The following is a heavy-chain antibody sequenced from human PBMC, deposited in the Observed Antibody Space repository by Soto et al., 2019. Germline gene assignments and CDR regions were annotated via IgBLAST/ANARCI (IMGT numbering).Heavy chain of an antibody. Sequence: GASVKVSCKASGYTFTSYGISWVRQAPGQGLEWMGWISAYNGNTNYAQKLQGRVTMTTDTSTSTAYMELSSLRSDDTAVYYCAREGGQLVNFYYYYYMDVWGKGTTATVSS. J-gene: IGHJ6*03. CDR1: GYTFTSYG. CDR2: ISAYNGNT. CDR3: AREGGQLVNFYYYYYMDV. D-gene: IGHD6-13*01. V-gene: IGHV1-18*01.